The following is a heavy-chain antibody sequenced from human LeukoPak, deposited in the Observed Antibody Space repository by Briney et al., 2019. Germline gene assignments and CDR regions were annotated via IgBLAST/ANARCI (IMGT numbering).Heavy chain of an antibody. CDR1: RFTFSTYS. V-gene: IGHV3-21*01. D-gene: IGHD2-2*01. J-gene: IGHJ4*02. CDR2: ISSSSVYI. CDR3: ATSYRILPAASLDY. Sequence: GGSLRLSCAASRFTFSTYSMTWVRQSPGRGLEWVSSISSSSVYIYYADSVKGRFIISRDNAKTSLYLQMTSLRAEDTAVYYCATSYRILPAASLDYWGQGALVTVSS.